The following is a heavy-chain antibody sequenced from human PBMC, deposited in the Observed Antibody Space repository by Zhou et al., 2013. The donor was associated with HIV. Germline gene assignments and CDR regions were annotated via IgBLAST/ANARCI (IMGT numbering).Heavy chain of an antibody. Sequence: QGQLVQSGVEVKKPGSSVKVSCKASRGTFNNFAYSWVRQAPGQGLEWMGGIIPIFRTPNYAQRFQGRVTITADESTRTVYMELISLRFDDTAIYYCARDFYASASHTFDPWGQGTLVTVSS. CDR1: RGTFNNFA. CDR3: ARDFYASASHTFDP. D-gene: IGHD2-8*01. V-gene: IGHV1-69*01. CDR2: IIPIFRTP. J-gene: IGHJ5*02.